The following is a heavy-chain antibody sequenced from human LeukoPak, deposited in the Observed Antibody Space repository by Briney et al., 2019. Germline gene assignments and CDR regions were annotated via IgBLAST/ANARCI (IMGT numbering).Heavy chain of an antibody. Sequence: ASVKVSFKASGYRFTTFGITWVRQAPGQGLEWMGWISAYNGNTNYAQKLQGRVTMTTDTSTSTAYMELRSPRSDDTAIYYCARGIDSGSPPLGTFEIWGQGTMVTVSS. CDR1: GYRFTTFG. CDR2: ISAYNGNT. CDR3: ARGIDSGSPPLGTFEI. V-gene: IGHV1-18*01. D-gene: IGHD1-26*01. J-gene: IGHJ3*02.